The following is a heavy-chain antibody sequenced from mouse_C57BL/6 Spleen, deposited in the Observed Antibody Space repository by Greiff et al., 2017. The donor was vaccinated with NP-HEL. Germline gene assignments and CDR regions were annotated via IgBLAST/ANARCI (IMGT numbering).Heavy chain of an antibody. J-gene: IGHJ1*03. V-gene: IGHV1-50*01. CDR2: IDPSDSYT. Sequence: VQLQQPGAELVKPGASVKLSCKASGYTFTSYWMQWVKQRPGQGLEWIGEIDPSDSYTNYNQKFKGKATLTVDTSSSTAYMQLSSLTSEDSAVYYCARGGDGNYGYFDVWGTGTTVTVSS. CDR1: GYTFTSYW. D-gene: IGHD2-1*01. CDR3: ARGGDGNYGYFDV.